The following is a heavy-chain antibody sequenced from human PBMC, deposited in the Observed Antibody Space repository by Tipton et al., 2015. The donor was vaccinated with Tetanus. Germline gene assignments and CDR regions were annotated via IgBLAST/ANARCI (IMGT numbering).Heavy chain of an antibody. CDR1: GYTFTSYD. CDR2: INPDSGNT. J-gene: IGHJ5*02. Sequence: QVQLVQSGAEKKKPGASVKVSCKTSGYTFTSYDINWVRQATGQGLEWMGWINPDSGNTGSAQNFQGRVTMTRDTSINTAYMELTSLTSEDTAVYYCARDLRRYQQNNWFDPWGQGTLVTVSS. CDR3: ARDLRRYQQNNWFDP. V-gene: IGHV1-8*01. D-gene: IGHD2-2*01.